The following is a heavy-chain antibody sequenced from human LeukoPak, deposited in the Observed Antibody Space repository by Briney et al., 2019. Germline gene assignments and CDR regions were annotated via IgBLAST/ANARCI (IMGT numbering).Heavy chain of an antibody. V-gene: IGHV1-18*01. Sequence: ASVKVSCKASGYTFTSYGISWVRQAPGQGLEWMGWISAYNGNTNYAQKFQGRVTMTRDTSISTAYMELSRLRSDDTAVYYCARDPGVVGATNPYYYMDVWGKGTTVTVSS. J-gene: IGHJ6*03. D-gene: IGHD1-26*01. CDR3: ARDPGVVGATNPYYYMDV. CDR2: ISAYNGNT. CDR1: GYTFTSYG.